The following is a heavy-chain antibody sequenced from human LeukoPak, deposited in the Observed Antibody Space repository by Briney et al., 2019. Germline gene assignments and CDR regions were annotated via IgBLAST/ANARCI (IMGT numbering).Heavy chain of an antibody. V-gene: IGHV3-30*02. J-gene: IGHJ4*02. CDR2: IRYDGSNK. CDR3: AKSPLDIVLMVYAPFDY. Sequence: GGSLRLSCAAPGFTFSSYGMHWVRQAPGKGLEWVAFIRYDGSNKYYADSVKGRFTISRDNSKNTLYLQMNSLRAEDTAVYYCAKSPLDIVLMVYAPFDYWGQGTLVTVSS. CDR1: GFTFSSYG. D-gene: IGHD2-8*01.